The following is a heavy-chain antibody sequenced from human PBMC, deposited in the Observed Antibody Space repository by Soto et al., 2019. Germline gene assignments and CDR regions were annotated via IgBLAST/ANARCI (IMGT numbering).Heavy chain of an antibody. V-gene: IGHV3-30-3*01. J-gene: IGHJ3*02. D-gene: IGHD5-12*01. Sequence: GGSLRLSCAASGFTFSSYAMHWVRQAPGKGLEWVAVISYDGSNKYYADSVKGRFTISRDNSKNTLYLQMNSLRAEDTAVYYCARDIDSGYVLKGAFDIWGQGTMVTVSS. CDR3: ARDIDSGYVLKGAFDI. CDR1: GFTFSSYA. CDR2: ISYDGSNK.